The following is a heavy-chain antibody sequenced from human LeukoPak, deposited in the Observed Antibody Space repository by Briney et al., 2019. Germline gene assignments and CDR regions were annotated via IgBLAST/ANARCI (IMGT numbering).Heavy chain of an antibody. CDR3: ARGNYYGSGSYYDYWFDP. CDR2: INPNSGGT. D-gene: IGHD3-10*01. J-gene: IGHJ5*02. Sequence: ASVKVSCKASGYTFTGYYMHWVRQAPGQGLEWMGWINPNSGGTNYAQKFQGWVTMTRDTSISTAYMELSRLRSDDTAVYYCARGNYYGSGSYYDYWFDPWGQGTLVTVSS. CDR1: GYTFTGYY. V-gene: IGHV1-2*04.